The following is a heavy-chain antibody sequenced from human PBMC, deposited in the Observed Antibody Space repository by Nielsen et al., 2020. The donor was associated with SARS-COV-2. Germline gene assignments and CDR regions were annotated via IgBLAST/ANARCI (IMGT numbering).Heavy chain of an antibody. Sequence: SETLSLTCAVYGGSFSGYYWSWIRQPPGKGLEWIGEINHSGSTNYNPSLTSRVTISVDTSKNQFSLKLSSVAAADTAVYSCARRPFGTMIVVVIEGFDYWGQGTLVTVSS. D-gene: IGHD3-22*01. CDR3: ARRPFGTMIVVVIEGFDY. V-gene: IGHV4-34*01. J-gene: IGHJ4*02. CDR1: GGSFSGYY. CDR2: INHSGST.